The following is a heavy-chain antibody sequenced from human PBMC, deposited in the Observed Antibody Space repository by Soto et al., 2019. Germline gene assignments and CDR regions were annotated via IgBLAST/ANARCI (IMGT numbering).Heavy chain of an antibody. V-gene: IGHV4-39*01. Sequence: SETLSLTCTVSGGSISSSSYYWGWIRQPTGKGLEWIGSIYYSGSTYYNPSLKSRVTISVDTSKNQFSLKLGSVTAADTTVYYCASRASPPLIRYYYYMDVWGKETTVTISS. CDR1: GGSISSSSYY. J-gene: IGHJ6*03. D-gene: IGHD1-26*01. CDR3: ASRASPPLIRYYYYMDV. CDR2: IYYSGST.